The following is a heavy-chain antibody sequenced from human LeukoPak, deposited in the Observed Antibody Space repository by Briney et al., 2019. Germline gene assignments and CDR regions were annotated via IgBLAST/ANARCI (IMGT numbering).Heavy chain of an antibody. V-gene: IGHV3-30*03. Sequence: GGSLRLSCAASGFTFSSYGMHWVRQAPGKGLEWVAVISYDGSNKYYADSVKGRFTISRGNAKNSLYLQMNSLRAEDTAVYYCARDHNYYGFSWGQGTLVTVSS. D-gene: IGHD3-10*01. CDR2: ISYDGSNK. CDR3: ARDHNYYGFS. CDR1: GFTFSSYG. J-gene: IGHJ5*02.